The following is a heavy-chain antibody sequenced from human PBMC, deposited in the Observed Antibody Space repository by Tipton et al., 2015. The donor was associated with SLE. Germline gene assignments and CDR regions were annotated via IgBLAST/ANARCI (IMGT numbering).Heavy chain of an antibody. V-gene: IGHV4-61*08. CDR2: IYYSGST. CDR1: GGSISSGGYY. Sequence: TLSLTCAVSGGSISSGGYYWSWIRQPPGKGLEWIGYIYYSGSTNYNPSLKSRVTISVDTSKNQFSLKLSSVTAADTAVYYCARVYGYGPFDYWGQGTLVTVSS. D-gene: IGHD5-18*01. CDR3: ARVYGYGPFDY. J-gene: IGHJ4*02.